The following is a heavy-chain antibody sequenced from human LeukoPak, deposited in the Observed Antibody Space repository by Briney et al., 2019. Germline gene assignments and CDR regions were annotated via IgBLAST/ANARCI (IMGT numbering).Heavy chain of an antibody. CDR2: IYYSGST. Sequence: SETLSLTCTVSGGSISSYYWSWIRQPPGKGLEWIGYIYYSGSTNYNPSLKSRVTISVDTSKNQFSLKLSSVTAADTAVYYCARQGGSYYDILTGYEGNWFDPWGQGTLVTASS. D-gene: IGHD3-9*01. J-gene: IGHJ5*02. CDR1: GGSISSYY. CDR3: ARQGGSYYDILTGYEGNWFDP. V-gene: IGHV4-59*08.